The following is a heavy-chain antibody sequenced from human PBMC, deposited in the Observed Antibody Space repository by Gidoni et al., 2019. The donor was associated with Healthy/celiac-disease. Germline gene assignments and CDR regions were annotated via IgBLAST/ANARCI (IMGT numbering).Heavy chain of an antibody. D-gene: IGHD1-26*01. J-gene: IGHJ5*02. CDR3: ARVLSGYSGSPPGFDP. V-gene: IGHV4-61*01. Sequence: QVQLQESGPGLVKPSETLSPTCTGSGGSVSSGCYYWSWIRQPPGKGLEWIGYIYYSGSTNYNPSLKSRVTISVDTSKNQFSLKLSSVTAADTAVYYCARVLSGYSGSPPGFDPWGQGTLVTVSS. CDR1: GGSVSSGCYY. CDR2: IYYSGST.